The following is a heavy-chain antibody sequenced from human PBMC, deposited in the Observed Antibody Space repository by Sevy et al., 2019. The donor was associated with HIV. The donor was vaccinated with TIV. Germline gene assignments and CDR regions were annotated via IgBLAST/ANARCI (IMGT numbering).Heavy chain of an antibody. V-gene: IGHV4-61*01. CDR3: ARIRRGGNWFDP. D-gene: IGHD1-1*01. J-gene: IGHJ5*02. Sequence: SETLSLTCEVSGDSMNSATYSWSWIRQPPGGGLEWIGYVYFSGGTNYNPSLKSRVTMSVDTSKNQFSLKLSSVTAADTAVYYCARIRRGGNWFDPWGQGTLVTVSS. CDR1: GDSMNSATYS. CDR2: VYFSGGT.